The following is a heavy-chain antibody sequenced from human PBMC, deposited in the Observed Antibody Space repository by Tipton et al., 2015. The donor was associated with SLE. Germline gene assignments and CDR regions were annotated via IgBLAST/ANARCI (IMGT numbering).Heavy chain of an antibody. Sequence: TLSLTCTVSGGSISSSSYYWGWIRQPPGKGLEWIGSIYYSGSTYYNPSLKSRVTISVDTSKNQFSLKLTSVTAADMAVYYCARESGSSGWSLDSWGQGTLVTVSS. J-gene: IGHJ4*02. V-gene: IGHV4-39*07. CDR3: ARESGSSGWSLDS. D-gene: IGHD6-13*01. CDR2: IYYSGST. CDR1: GGSISSSSYY.